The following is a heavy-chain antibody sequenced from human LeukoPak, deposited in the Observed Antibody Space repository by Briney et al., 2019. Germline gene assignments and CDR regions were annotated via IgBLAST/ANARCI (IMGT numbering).Heavy chain of an antibody. D-gene: IGHD3-3*01. J-gene: IGHJ4*02. CDR3: ARSARLMKGVVEVTALDD. V-gene: IGHV3-48*04. CDR1: GFPFSSYW. CDR2: LSSSGSAF. Sequence: GGSLRLSCAASGFPFSSYWMHWVRQAPGKGLEWIAYLSSSGSAFSYADSVKGRFTIARDNAKNSVYLEMNSLRADDTAVYYCARSARLMKGVVEVTALDDWGQGTLVTVSS.